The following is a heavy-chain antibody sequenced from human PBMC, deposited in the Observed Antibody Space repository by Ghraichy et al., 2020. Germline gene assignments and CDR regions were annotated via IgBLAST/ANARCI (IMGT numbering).Heavy chain of an antibody. CDR2: LSHSGGT. CDR3: VRGNFYDVKYYFES. J-gene: IGHJ4*02. D-gene: IGHD3-16*01. Sequence: GSLRLSCNVSGYSISSGHYWGWIRQPPGRGLEWIGSLSHSGGTYYRSSLKSRVTMSVDTSKNQLSLKMTSATAAETAVYYCVRGNFYDVKYYFESWGQGTQVTVSS. CDR1: GYSISSGHY. V-gene: IGHV4-38-2*02.